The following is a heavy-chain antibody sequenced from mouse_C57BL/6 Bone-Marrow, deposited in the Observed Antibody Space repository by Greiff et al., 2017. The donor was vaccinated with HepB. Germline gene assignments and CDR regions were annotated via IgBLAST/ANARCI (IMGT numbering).Heavy chain of an antibody. D-gene: IGHD1-1*01. CDR2: INPSNGGT. CDR3: ARGITTVVGYYFDY. V-gene: IGHV1-53*01. J-gene: IGHJ2*01. CDR1: GYTFTSYW. Sequence: QVQLQQPGPELVKPGASVKLSCKASGYTFTSYWMHWVKQRPGQGLEWIGNINPSNGGTNYNEKFKSKATLTVDKSSSTAYMQLSSLTSEDSAVYYCARGITTVVGYYFDYWGQGTTLTVSS.